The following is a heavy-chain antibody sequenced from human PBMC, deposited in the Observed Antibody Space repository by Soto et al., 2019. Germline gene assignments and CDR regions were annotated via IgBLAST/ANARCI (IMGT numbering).Heavy chain of an antibody. J-gene: IGHJ3*02. CDR2: IWYDGSNK. D-gene: IGHD3-10*01. V-gene: IGHV3-33*06. CDR3: AKGGSGSYSNAFDI. CDR1: GFTFSSYG. Sequence: GGSLRLSCAAAGFTFSSYGMHWVRQAPGKGLEWVAVIWYDGSNKYYADSVKGRFTISRDNSKNTLYLQMNSLRAEDTAVYYCAKGGSGSYSNAFDIWGQGTMVTVSS.